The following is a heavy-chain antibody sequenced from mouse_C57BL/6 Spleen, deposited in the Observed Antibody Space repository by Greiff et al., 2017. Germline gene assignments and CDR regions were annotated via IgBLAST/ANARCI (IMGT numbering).Heavy chain of an antibody. CDR3: ESVPLYYGSSYYYIDY. J-gene: IGHJ2*01. D-gene: IGHD1-1*01. CDR2: INPNNGGT. Sequence: VQLQQSGPELVKPGASVKMSCKASGYTFTDYYMHWVKQSPGKSLEWIGYINPNNGGTSYNQKFKGKATLTVNKSSSTAYMELRSLTSEDSAVYYCESVPLYYGSSYYYIDYWGQGTTLTVSS. CDR1: GYTFTDYY. V-gene: IGHV1-22*01.